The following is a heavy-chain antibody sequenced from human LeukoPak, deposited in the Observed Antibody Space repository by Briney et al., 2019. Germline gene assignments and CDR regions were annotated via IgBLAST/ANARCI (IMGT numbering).Heavy chain of an antibody. Sequence: VKVSCKASXYTFTGYYMHWVRQAPGQGLEWMGWINPNSGGTNYAQKFQGRVTMTRDTSISTAYMELSRLRSDDTAVYYCARGRHYYDSSGYTEIEAFDIWGQGTMVTVSS. CDR3: ARGRHYYDSSGYTEIEAFDI. D-gene: IGHD3-22*01. CDR1: XYTFTGYY. V-gene: IGHV1-2*02. J-gene: IGHJ3*02. CDR2: INPNSGGT.